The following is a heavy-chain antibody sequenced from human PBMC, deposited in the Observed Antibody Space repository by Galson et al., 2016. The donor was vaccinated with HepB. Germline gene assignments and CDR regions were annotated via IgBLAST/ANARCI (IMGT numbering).Heavy chain of an antibody. CDR1: GXXFSXXX. Sequence: SLRLXCAASGXXFSXXXMYXXXQAPGKGLEXVAVISYDGSNKSYADSVKGRFTISRDNSKNTLYLQMNSLRPEDTAFYFCASQVFVDRGSDVWGQGATVTVSS. V-gene: IGHV3-30*04. CDR3: ASQVFVDRGSDV. D-gene: IGHD2-15*01. J-gene: IGHJ6*02. CDR2: ISYDGSNK.